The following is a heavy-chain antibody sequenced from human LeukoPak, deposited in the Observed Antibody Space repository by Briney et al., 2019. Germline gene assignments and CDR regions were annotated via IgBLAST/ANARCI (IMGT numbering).Heavy chain of an antibody. J-gene: IGHJ4*02. CDR3: ATDQWLRSCLGY. D-gene: IGHD5-12*01. V-gene: IGHV1-2*02. CDR2: INPNSGGT. Sequence: ASVKVSCKASGYTFTGYYMHWVRQAPGQGLEWMGWINPNSGGTNYAQKFQGRVTMTRDTSISTAYMELSSLRSEDTAVYYCATDQWLRSCLGYWGQGTLVTVSS. CDR1: GYTFTGYY.